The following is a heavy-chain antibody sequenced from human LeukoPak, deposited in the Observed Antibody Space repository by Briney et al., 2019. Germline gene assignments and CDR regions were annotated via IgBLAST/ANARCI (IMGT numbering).Heavy chain of an antibody. D-gene: IGHD3-22*01. CDR2: ISAYNGNT. Sequence: ASVKVSCKASGYTFTSYGISWVRQAPGQGLEWMGWISAYNGNTNYAQTLQGRVTMTTDTSTTTPYMELRSVRSDDTAVYYCARDPAYYDSSGYYPTDAFDIWGQGTMVTVSS. CDR3: ARDPAYYDSSGYYPTDAFDI. V-gene: IGHV1-18*01. CDR1: GYTFTSYG. J-gene: IGHJ3*02.